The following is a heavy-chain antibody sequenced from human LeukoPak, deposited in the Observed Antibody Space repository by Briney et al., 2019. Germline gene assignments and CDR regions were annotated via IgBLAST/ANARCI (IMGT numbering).Heavy chain of an antibody. J-gene: IGHJ4*02. D-gene: IGHD2-2*01. CDR1: GGSISSNNYY. V-gene: IGHV4-61*02. CDR2: IYTSGSA. CDR3: ARDEGSSYPFDY. Sequence: SQTLSLTCTVSGGSISSNNYYWSWIRQPAGKGLEWIGRIYTSGSANYNPSLKSRVTISVDTSKNQFSLNLSSVTAADTAVYFCARDEGSSYPFDYWGQGTLVTVSS.